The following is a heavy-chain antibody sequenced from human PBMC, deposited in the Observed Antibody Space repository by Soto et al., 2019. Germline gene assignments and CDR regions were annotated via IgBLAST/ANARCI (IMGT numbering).Heavy chain of an antibody. V-gene: IGHV4-4*07. CDR3: VRGRADFSSTYYHYFSV. CDR2: IYSTGTT. J-gene: IGHJ2*01. Sequence: PSETLSLTCKVSGTSVRHFYWSWIRQSAGKGLEWIGRIYSTGTTNFNPSLKSRLTMSMDMSKNQVSLNLTSVTAADTAVYYCVRGRADFSSTYYHYFSVWGRGTLVTVSS. CDR1: GTSVRHFY. D-gene: IGHD6-13*01.